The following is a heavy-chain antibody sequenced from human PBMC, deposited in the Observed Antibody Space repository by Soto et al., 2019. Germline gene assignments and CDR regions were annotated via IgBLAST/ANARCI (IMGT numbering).Heavy chain of an antibody. D-gene: IGHD3-10*01. Sequence: PSETLSLTCTVSNASISSRKWWTWVRQTPGKGLEWIGEIYHSGSINHNPSLKSRVTMSVDKSNNQFSLKMTSVTAADTAVYYCATSSRGYGSGSYRALFGYYYYGMDVWGQGTTVT. J-gene: IGHJ6*02. CDR2: IYHSGSI. CDR1: NASISSRKW. V-gene: IGHV4-4*02. CDR3: ATSSRGYGSGSYRALFGYYYYGMDV.